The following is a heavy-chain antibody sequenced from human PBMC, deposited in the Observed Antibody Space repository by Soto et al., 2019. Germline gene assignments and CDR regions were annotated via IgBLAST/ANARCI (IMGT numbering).Heavy chain of an antibody. CDR2: ISAYNGNT. D-gene: IGHD2-15*01. CDR1: GYTFTSYG. J-gene: IGHJ4*02. Sequence: ASVKVSCKASGYTFTSYGISWVRQAPGQGLEWMGWISAYNGNTNYAQKLQGRVTMSTDTSTSTAYMELRSLRSDDTAVYYCAREYCSGGSCYPTDYWGQGTLVTVPQ. CDR3: AREYCSGGSCYPTDY. V-gene: IGHV1-18*01.